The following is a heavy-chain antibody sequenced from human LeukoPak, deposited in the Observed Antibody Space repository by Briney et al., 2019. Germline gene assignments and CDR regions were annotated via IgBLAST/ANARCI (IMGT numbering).Heavy chain of an antibody. J-gene: IGHJ5*02. Sequence: GASVKVSCKASGYTFTSYYMHWVRQATGQGLEWMGWMNPHNGNTGYAQKFQARVTMTRNTSISTAYMELSSLRSDDTAVYYCARIPQRVPHNWFDPWGQGTLVTVSS. D-gene: IGHD6-25*01. CDR1: GYTFTSYY. CDR3: ARIPQRVPHNWFDP. CDR2: MNPHNGNT. V-gene: IGHV1-8*02.